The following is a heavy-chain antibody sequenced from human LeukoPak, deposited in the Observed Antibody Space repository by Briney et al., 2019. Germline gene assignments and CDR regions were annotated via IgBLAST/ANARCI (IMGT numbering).Heavy chain of an antibody. J-gene: IGHJ5*02. Sequence: ASVKVSCKASGYTFTSYDINWVRRATGQGLEWMGWMNPNSGNTGYAQKFQGRVTITRNTSISTAYMELSSLRSEDTAVYYCARGRRFGVVRNWFDPWGQGTLVTVSS. CDR2: MNPNSGNT. CDR3: ARGRRFGVVRNWFDP. D-gene: IGHD3-3*01. V-gene: IGHV1-8*03. CDR1: GYTFTSYD.